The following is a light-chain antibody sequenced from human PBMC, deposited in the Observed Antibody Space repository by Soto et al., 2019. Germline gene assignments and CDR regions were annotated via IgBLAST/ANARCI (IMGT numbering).Light chain of an antibody. CDR3: QSYDSSMSGYV. J-gene: IGLJ1*01. V-gene: IGLV1-40*01. Sequence: QSVLTQSPSVSGAPGQRVTISCTGSSSNIGAGYDVHWYQQLPGTAPKLLIFANINRPSGVPDRFSGSKSGTSASLAITGLRAEDEADYSCQSYDSSMSGYVIGTGKKVNV. CDR2: ANI. CDR1: SSNIGAGYD.